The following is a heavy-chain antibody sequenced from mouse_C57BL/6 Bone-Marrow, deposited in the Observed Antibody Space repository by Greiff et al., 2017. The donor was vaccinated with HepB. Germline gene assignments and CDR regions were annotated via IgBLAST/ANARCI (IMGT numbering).Heavy chain of an antibody. D-gene: IGHD2-3*01. CDR3: TRSDDGYLDY. CDR1: GYTFTDYE. J-gene: IGHJ2*01. CDR2: IDPETGGT. Sequence: QVQLQQSGAELVRPGASVTLSCKASGYTFTDYEMHWVKQTPVHGLEWIGAIDPETGGTAYNQKFKGKAILTADKSSSTAYMELRSLTSEDSAVYYCTRSDDGYLDYWGQGTTLTVSS. V-gene: IGHV1-15*01.